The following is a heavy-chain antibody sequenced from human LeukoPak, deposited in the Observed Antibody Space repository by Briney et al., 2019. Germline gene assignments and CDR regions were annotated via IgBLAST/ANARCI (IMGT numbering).Heavy chain of an antibody. J-gene: IGHJ4*02. V-gene: IGHV1-69*04. CDR2: IIPILGIA. CDR3: ARVTGGSPGDY. Sequence: SVKVSCKASGGTFSSYAISWVRQAPGQGLEWMGRIIPILGIANYAQKFQGRVTITADKSTSTAYMELSSLRSEDTAVYYCARVTGGSPGDYWGQGTLVTVSS. D-gene: IGHD2-8*02. CDR1: GGTFSSYA.